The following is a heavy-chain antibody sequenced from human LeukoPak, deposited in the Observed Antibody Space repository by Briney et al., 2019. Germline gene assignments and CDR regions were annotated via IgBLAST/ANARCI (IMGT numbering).Heavy chain of an antibody. D-gene: IGHD3-3*01. CDR1: GGSISISSYY. V-gene: IGHV4-30-4*08. J-gene: IGHJ4*02. CDR3: AREAYYDFWSGYYSASSEPN. Sequence: SETLSLTCTVSGGSISISSYYWGWVRQPPGKGLEWIGYIYYSGSTYYNPCLKSRVTISVDTSKNQFSLKLSSVTAADTAVYYCAREAYYDFWSGYYSASSEPNWGQGTLVTVSS. CDR2: IYYSGST.